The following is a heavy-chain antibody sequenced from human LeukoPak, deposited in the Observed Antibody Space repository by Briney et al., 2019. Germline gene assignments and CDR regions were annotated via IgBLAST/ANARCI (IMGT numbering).Heavy chain of an antibody. Sequence: GASVKVSCKASGYTFTGYYMHWVRQAPGQGLEWMGWINPNSGGTNYAQKFQGRVTMTRDTSISTAYMELSRLRSDDTAVYYCARDLFCQTRITMVWATGGYWGQGTLVTVSS. CDR3: ARDLFCQTRITMVWATGGY. CDR1: GYTFTGYY. J-gene: IGHJ4*02. CDR2: INPNSGGT. V-gene: IGHV1-2*02. D-gene: IGHD3-10*01.